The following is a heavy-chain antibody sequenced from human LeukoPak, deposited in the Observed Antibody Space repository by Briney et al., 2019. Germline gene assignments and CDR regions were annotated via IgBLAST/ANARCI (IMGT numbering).Heavy chain of an antibody. CDR1: GFTFTGFS. D-gene: IGHD3-3*01. CDR3: ARPDYDFWSGYYHALDY. Sequence: GASVKVSCKASGFTFTGFSLPSVRLPPRQRLHRFVPLNPNSGGTNYAQKFQGRVTMTRDTSISTAYMELSRLRSDDTAVYYCARPDYDFWSGYYHALDYWGQGTLVTVSS. V-gene: IGHV1-2*06. CDR2: LNPNSGGT. J-gene: IGHJ4*02.